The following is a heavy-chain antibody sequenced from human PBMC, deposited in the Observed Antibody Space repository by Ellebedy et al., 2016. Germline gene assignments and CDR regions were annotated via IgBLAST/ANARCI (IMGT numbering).Heavy chain of an antibody. J-gene: IGHJ4*02. V-gene: IGHV4-39*07. CDR3: AREGSSGYFGY. CDR2: IYYSGST. CDR1: GGSISSSSYY. Sequence: SETLSLXCTVSGGSISSSSYYWGWIRQPPGKGLEWIGSIYYSGSTYYNPSLKSRVTISVDTSKNQFSLKLSSVTAADTAVYYCAREGSSGYFGYWGQGTLVTVSS. D-gene: IGHD3-22*01.